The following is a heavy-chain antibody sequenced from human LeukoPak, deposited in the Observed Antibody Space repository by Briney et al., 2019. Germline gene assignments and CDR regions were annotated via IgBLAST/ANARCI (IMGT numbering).Heavy chain of an antibody. CDR3: ARGESAAGDASEFAY. CDR2: ITSRSSSI. J-gene: IGHJ4*02. V-gene: IGHV3-21*01. D-gene: IGHD6-13*01. Sequence: PGGSLRLSCAASGFTFNTYIMTWVRQAPGKGLEWVSSITSRSSSIYYADSVKSRFTISRDNAKNSLYLHMNSLRAEDTAVYYCARGESAAGDASEFAYWGQGILVTVSS. CDR1: GFTFNTYI.